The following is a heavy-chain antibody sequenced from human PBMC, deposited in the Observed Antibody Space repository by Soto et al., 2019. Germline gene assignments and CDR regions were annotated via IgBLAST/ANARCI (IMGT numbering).Heavy chain of an antibody. CDR2: IYYSGST. CDR1: GGSISSYY. V-gene: IGHV4-59*01. J-gene: IGHJ4*02. CDR3: ARDKPEPGLQGFDY. Sequence: SETLSLTCTVSGGSISSYYWSWIRQPPGKGLEWIGYIYYSGSTNYNPSLKSRVTISVDTSKNQFSLKLSSVTAADTAVYYCARDKPEPGLQGFDYWGQGTLVTVSS.